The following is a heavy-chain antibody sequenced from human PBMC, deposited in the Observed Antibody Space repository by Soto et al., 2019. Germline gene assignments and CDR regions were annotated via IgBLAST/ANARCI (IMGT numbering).Heavy chain of an antibody. Sequence: EVQLVESGGGLVQPGGSLRLSCAAPGFTFSTYWMSWVRQAPGKGLEWVANIKQDGSEKYYVDSVKGRFTISRDNAKNSLYLQMNSLRVEDSAVYYCARTRGSVYAWDYWGQGTLVTVAS. D-gene: IGHD2-2*01. CDR2: IKQDGSEK. CDR1: GFTFSTYW. V-gene: IGHV3-7*04. J-gene: IGHJ4*02. CDR3: ARTRGSVYAWDY.